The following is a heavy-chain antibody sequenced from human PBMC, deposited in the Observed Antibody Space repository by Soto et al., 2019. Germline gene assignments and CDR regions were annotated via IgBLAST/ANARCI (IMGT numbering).Heavy chain of an antibody. CDR2: IYPGDSDT. Sequence: PGESLKISCQGSEYRFTSYWVGWVRQVPGKGLEWMGIIYPGDSDTRYNPSFGGQVTISADRSISTAYLQWSSLKASDTAVYYCARQRGSGTYFNPTDYGGQGTLVTVSS. J-gene: IGHJ4*02. D-gene: IGHD3-10*01. CDR3: ARQRGSGTYFNPTDY. CDR1: EYRFTSYW. V-gene: IGHV5-51*01.